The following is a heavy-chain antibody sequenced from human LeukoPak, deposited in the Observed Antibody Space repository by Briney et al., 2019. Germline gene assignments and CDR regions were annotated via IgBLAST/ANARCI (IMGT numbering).Heavy chain of an antibody. V-gene: IGHV4-34*01. CDR1: GGSFSGYY. Sequence: SETLSLTXAVYGGSFSGYYWSWIRQPPGKGLEWIGEINHSGSTNYNPSLKSRVTISVDTSKNQFSLKLSSVTAADTAVYYCARGVRGYCSSTSCRRGKNWFDPWGQGTLVTVSS. CDR2: INHSGST. D-gene: IGHD2-2*01. J-gene: IGHJ5*02. CDR3: ARGVRGYCSSTSCRRGKNWFDP.